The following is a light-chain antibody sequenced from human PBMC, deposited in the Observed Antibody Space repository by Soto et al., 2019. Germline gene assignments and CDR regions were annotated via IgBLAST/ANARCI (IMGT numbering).Light chain of an antibody. CDR1: GGHSSYA. J-gene: IGLJ2*01. CDR3: QTWGTGIRV. V-gene: IGLV4-69*01. CDR2: FNSDGSH. Sequence: QPVLTQSPSASASLGASVKLTCTLSGGHSSYAIAWHQQQPEKGPRYLMKFNSDGSHSKGDGIPDRFSGSTSGAERYLTISSLQSEDEADYYCQTWGTGIRVFGGGTQLTVL.